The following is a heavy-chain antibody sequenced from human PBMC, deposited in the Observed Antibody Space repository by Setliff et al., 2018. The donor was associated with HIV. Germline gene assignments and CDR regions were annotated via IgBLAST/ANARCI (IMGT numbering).Heavy chain of an antibody. CDR2: IGGHGSII. Sequence: LRLSCAASGLIFSSYEMNWVRQAPGKGLEWISFIGGHGSIIHYADSVKGRFTISRDNAKNSLDLQMKSLRADDTSVYYCARDGNGAFDMWGQGTLVTVSS. CDR3: ARDGNGAFDM. V-gene: IGHV3-48*03. J-gene: IGHJ3*02. D-gene: IGHD1-26*01. CDR1: GLIFSSYE.